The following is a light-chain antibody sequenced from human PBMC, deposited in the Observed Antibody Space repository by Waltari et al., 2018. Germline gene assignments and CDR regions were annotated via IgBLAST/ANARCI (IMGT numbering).Light chain of an antibody. CDR2: WVS. CDR1: QSVLSSSDNKNY. Sequence: DIVMTQSPDSLTVSLGSRATINCKSSQSVLSSSDNKNYLGWYQQKPGQSPKLLISWVSTRESGVPDRFSGRGSGTDFTLTISSLQAEDVAVYYCQQYYGVPLTFGGGTKVEIK. CDR3: QQYYGVPLT. V-gene: IGKV4-1*01. J-gene: IGKJ4*01.